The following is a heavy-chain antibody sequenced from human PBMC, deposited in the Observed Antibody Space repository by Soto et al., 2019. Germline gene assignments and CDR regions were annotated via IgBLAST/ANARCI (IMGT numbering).Heavy chain of an antibody. V-gene: IGHV1-69*13. Sequence: GAPVKVCCKASGGSFSSYAISWVRQATGQGLEWMGGIIPIFGTANYAQKFQGRVTITADESTSTAYMELSSLRSEDTAVYYCARRMVRGVIIPASPAITDYDDYGMDVWGQGTTVTVS. J-gene: IGHJ6*02. CDR2: IIPIFGTA. CDR1: GGSFSSYA. CDR3: ARRMVRGVIIPASPAITDYDDYGMDV. D-gene: IGHD3-10*01.